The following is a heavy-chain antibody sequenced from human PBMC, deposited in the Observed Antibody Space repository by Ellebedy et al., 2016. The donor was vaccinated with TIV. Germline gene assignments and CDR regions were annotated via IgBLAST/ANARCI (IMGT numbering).Heavy chain of an antibody. Sequence: MPSETLSLTCTVSGGSIITSSYFWGWIRQPPGKGLEWIGSVYYSGSTHLNPSLKSRVSISVDTSKNQFSLELKSVTAADTAVYYCAREEVAGEWFDPWGQGTLVTVSS. V-gene: IGHV4-39*07. J-gene: IGHJ5*02. CDR3: AREEVAGEWFDP. CDR1: GGSIITSSYF. CDR2: VYYSGST. D-gene: IGHD5-12*01.